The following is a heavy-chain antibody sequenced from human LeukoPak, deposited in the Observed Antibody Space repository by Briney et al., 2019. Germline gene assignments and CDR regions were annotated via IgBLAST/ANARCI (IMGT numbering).Heavy chain of an antibody. D-gene: IGHD1-14*01. CDR1: GISFDDYA. CDR3: AKGDGTSEFDY. Sequence: GGSLRLSCAPAGISFDDYAIHWVRQAPEKGLEWVSGISWNMGTIGYADSVKGPFTISRDNAKNTLYLQMNSLRAEDTALYYCAKGDGTSEFDYWGQGTLVTVPS. V-gene: IGHV3-9*01. J-gene: IGHJ4*02. CDR2: ISWNMGTI.